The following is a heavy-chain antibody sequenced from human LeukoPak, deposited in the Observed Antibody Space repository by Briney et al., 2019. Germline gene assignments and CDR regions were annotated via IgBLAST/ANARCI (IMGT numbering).Heavy chain of an antibody. J-gene: IGHJ3*02. CDR1: GDTFTGYY. CDR3: ARGRAPLGYCSSTSCYDAFDI. D-gene: IGHD2-2*01. V-gene: IGHV1-2*02. Sequence: ASVNVSCKASGDTFTGYYMHWVRQAPGQGLEWMGWINPNSGGTNYAQKFQGRVTMTRDTSISTAYMELSRLRSDDTAVYYCARGRAPLGYCSSTSCYDAFDIWGQGTMVTVSS. CDR2: INPNSGGT.